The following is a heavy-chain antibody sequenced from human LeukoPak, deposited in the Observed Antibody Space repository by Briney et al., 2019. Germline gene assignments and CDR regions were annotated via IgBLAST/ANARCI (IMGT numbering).Heavy chain of an antibody. Sequence: PSETLSLTCAVYGGSFSGYYWSWIRQAPGKGLEWVSYISSSGSTIYYADSVKGRFTISRDNAKNSLYLQMNSLRAEDTAVYYCARDLTYYTSGTPGYWGQGTLVTVSS. D-gene: IGHD3-10*01. CDR1: GGSFSGYY. J-gene: IGHJ4*02. CDR2: ISSSGSTI. CDR3: ARDLTYYTSGTPGY. V-gene: IGHV3-11*01.